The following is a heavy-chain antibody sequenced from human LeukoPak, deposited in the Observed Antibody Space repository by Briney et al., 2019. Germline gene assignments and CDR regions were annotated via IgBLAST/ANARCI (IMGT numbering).Heavy chain of an antibody. CDR1: GFTFSDYY. CDR2: ISSSGSTI. V-gene: IGHV3-11*04. CDR3: ARDLGYGDYGTFDY. J-gene: IGHJ4*02. D-gene: IGHD4-17*01. Sequence: GGSLRLSCAASGFTFSDYYMSWIRQAPGKGLEWVSYISSSGSTIYYADSVKGRFTISRDNSKNTLYLQMNSLRAEDTAVYYCARDLGYGDYGTFDYWGQGTLVTVSS.